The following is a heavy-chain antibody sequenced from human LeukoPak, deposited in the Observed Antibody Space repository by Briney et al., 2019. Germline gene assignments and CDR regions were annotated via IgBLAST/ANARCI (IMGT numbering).Heavy chain of an antibody. V-gene: IGHV4-59*12. J-gene: IGHJ4*02. CDR2: MYYSGST. Sequence: SETLSLTCTVSGGSISGYYWSWIRQAPGKGLEWLGFMYYSGSTHYNPSLKSRITILLDTSKNQFFLNLTSVTAADTAVYYCVRGFDYGFYDWGQGTQVTVSS. D-gene: IGHD4-17*01. CDR3: VRGFDYGFYD. CDR1: GGSISGYY.